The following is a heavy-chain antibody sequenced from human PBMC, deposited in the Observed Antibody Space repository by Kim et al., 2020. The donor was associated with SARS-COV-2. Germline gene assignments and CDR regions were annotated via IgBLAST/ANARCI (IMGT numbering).Heavy chain of an antibody. CDR2: INHSGST. CDR3: ARGRVRIPHPRGGAFVI. Sequence: SETLSLTCAVYGGSFSGYYWSWIRQPPGKGLEWIGEINHSGSTNYNPSLKSRVTITVDTSKNQFSLKLSSVTAADTAVYYCARGRVRIPHPRGGAFVIRG. J-gene: IGHJ3*02. D-gene: IGHD2-21*01. V-gene: IGHV4-34*01. CDR1: GGSFSGYY.